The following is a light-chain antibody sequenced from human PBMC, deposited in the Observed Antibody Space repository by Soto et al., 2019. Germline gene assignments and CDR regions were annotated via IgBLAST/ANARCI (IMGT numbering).Light chain of an antibody. CDR1: QSVSSY. CDR3: QQRTNWRRT. CDR2: DTS. V-gene: IGKV3-11*01. Sequence: EIVLTQSPATLSLSPGERATLSCRASQSVSSYLTWYQQKPGQAPRLLIYDTSNRATGIPARFSGSGFGTDFTLTISSLEPEDFAVYFCQQRTNWRRTFGGGTKLEIK. J-gene: IGKJ4*01.